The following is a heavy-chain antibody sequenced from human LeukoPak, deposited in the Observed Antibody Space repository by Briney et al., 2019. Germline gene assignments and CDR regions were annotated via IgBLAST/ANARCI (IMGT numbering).Heavy chain of an antibody. CDR1: GFTFSSYS. D-gene: IGHD2-2*01. CDR3: ARRDCSSTSCSTYYYYYGMDV. CDR2: ISSSSSYI. V-gene: IGHV3-21*01. J-gene: IGHJ6*02. Sequence: GGSLRLSCAASGFTFSSYSMNWVRQAPGKGLEWVSSISSSSSYIYYADSVKGRFTISRDNAKNSLYLQMNSLRDEDTAVYYCARRDCSSTSCSTYYYYYGMDVWGQGTTVTVS.